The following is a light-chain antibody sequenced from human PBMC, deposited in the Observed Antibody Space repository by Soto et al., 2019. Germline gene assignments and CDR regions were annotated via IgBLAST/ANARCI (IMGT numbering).Light chain of an antibody. CDR2: GAS. CDR3: QQRSNWPPWT. CDR1: QSVRTN. J-gene: IGKJ1*01. Sequence: EVVLTQSPATLSVSAGGTVTLSCRASQSVRTNVAWYQQIPGQAPRLLVYGASTRATGVPARFTGSGSGIEFSLTISSLLSEDSAFYYCQQRSNWPPWTFGQGTKVDIK. V-gene: IGKV3-15*01.